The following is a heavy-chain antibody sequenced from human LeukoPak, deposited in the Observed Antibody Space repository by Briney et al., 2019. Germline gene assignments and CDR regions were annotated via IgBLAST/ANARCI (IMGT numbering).Heavy chain of an antibody. CDR2: INSKTDGGTT. CDR1: GLTFSNAW. V-gene: IGHV3-15*01. Sequence: GGSLRLSCVASGLTFSNAWMSWVRQPPGKGLEWVGRINSKTDGGTTVYAAPVKGRFTKSRDDSKNTLYLQMDSLKIEDSAVYYCTSNASYYEILTGFYRTAFDYWGQGALVTVSS. D-gene: IGHD3-9*01. CDR3: TSNASYYEILTGFYRTAFDY. J-gene: IGHJ4*02.